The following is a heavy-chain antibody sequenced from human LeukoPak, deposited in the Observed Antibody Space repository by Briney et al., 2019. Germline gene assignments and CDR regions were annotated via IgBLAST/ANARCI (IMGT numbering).Heavy chain of an antibody. J-gene: IGHJ5*02. D-gene: IGHD4-11*01. Sequence: TLSLTCTVSGGSISSGDYYWSWIRQPPGKGLEWIGYIYYSGSTNYNPSLKSRVTISVDTSKKQFSLKLRSVTAADTAVYYCARGGSLQFDPWGQGTLVTVSS. CDR1: GGSISSGDYY. CDR2: IYYSGST. V-gene: IGHV4-61*08. CDR3: ARGGSLQFDP.